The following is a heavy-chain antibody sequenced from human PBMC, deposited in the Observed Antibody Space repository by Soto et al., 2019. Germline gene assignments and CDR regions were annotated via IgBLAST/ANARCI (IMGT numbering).Heavy chain of an antibody. CDR1: GGSITAYY. CDR3: ARDTGDGGSMVYS. V-gene: IGHV4-59*12. Sequence: SETLSLTCSVSGGSITAYYWRWIRQSPGKGLEWIGYIYFTGITTYSPSLESRVTISLDTPKNQFSLRLRSVTAADTAVYYCARDTGDGGSMVYSWGRGTLVTVSS. D-gene: IGHD2-8*01. CDR2: IYFTGIT. J-gene: IGHJ4*02.